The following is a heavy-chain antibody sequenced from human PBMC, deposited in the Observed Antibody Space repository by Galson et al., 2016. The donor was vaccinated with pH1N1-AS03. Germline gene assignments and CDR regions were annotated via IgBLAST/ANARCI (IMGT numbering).Heavy chain of an antibody. CDR1: GFSFSNYP. V-gene: IGHV3-33*06. J-gene: IGHJ4*02. CDR3: AKGSGD. Sequence: SLRLSCAASGFSFSNYPMHWVRQAPGKGLEWVAVSWTDGRNEDYADSVKGRFTISRDNSKNTLFLQRNSLRADDMAVYYCAKGSGDWGPGTLVTVSS. D-gene: IGHD1-1*01. CDR2: SWTDGRNE.